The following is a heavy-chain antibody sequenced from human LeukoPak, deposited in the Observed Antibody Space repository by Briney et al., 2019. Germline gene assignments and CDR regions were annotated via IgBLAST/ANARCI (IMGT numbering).Heavy chain of an antibody. D-gene: IGHD2-2*01. CDR3: ARYVVVPAATEPHFDY. Sequence: SETLSLTCTVSGGSISSYYWSWIRQPPGKGLEWIGYIYYSGSTNYNPSLKSRVTISVDTSKNQFSLKLSSVTAADTAVYYCARYVVVPAATEPHFDYWGQGTLVTVSS. CDR1: GGSISSYY. V-gene: IGHV4-59*08. J-gene: IGHJ4*02. CDR2: IYYSGST.